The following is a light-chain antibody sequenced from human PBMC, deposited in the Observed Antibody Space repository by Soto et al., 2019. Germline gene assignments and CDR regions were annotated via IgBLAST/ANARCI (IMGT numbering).Light chain of an antibody. CDR1: QSVGSN. Sequence: EKVMTQSPGSLSVSPGERAALSCRASQSVGSNLAWYQRKPGQAPRLLIYGASTRATGIPSRFSGSGSGTEFPLTISSLQSEDFAVYYCQQYYDWPWTFGQGTTVEIK. CDR3: QQYYDWPWT. J-gene: IGKJ1*01. CDR2: GAS. V-gene: IGKV3-15*01.